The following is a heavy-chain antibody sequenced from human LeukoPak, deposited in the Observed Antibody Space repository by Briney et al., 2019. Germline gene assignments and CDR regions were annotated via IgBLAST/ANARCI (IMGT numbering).Heavy chain of an antibody. V-gene: IGHV3-48*01. CDR3: APEGSYYGSGSYFDY. CDR1: GFTFSSYS. CDR2: ISSSSSTI. Sequence: GGSLRLSCAASGFTFSSYSMNWVRQAPGKGLEWVSYISSSSSTIYYADSVKGRFTISRDNAKNSLYLQMNSLRAEDTAVYYCAPEGSYYGSGSYFDYWGQGTLVTVSS. D-gene: IGHD3-10*01. J-gene: IGHJ4*02.